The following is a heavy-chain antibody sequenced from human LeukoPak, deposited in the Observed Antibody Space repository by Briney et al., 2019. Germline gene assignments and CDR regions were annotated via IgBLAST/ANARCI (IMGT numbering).Heavy chain of an antibody. J-gene: IGHJ6*02. CDR1: GFTVSSNY. CDR2: IYSGGST. D-gene: IGHD2-2*01. CDR3: ARDRVVVVPAAMGPLIDYYYYGMDV. Sequence: GGSLRLSCAASGFTVSSNYMSWVRQAPGKGLEWVSVIYSGGSTYYADSVKGRFTISRDNSKNTLYLQMNSLRAEDTAVYYCARDRVVVVPAAMGPLIDYYYYGMDVWGQGTTVTVSS. V-gene: IGHV3-66*01.